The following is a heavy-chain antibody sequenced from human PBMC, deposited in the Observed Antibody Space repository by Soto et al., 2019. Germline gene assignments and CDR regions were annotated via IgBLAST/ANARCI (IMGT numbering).Heavy chain of an antibody. V-gene: IGHV2-5*01. CDR3: VHRRIGPATPPIAY. Sequence: QITLKESGPTLVKPTQTLTLTCSFSVFSLSTSGEGVGWIRQPPGKALEGLAITYWNDDKRYSPSLRSRLTIPEDTPKNQVVLTMANMDPVDTARYYCVHRRIGPATPPIAYGGQGPLVTVYS. CDR2: TYWNDDK. CDR1: VFSLSTSGEG. J-gene: IGHJ4*02. D-gene: IGHD1-1*01.